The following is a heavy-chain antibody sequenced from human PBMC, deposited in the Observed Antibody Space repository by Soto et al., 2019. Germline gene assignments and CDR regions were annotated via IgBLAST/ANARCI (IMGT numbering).Heavy chain of an antibody. J-gene: IGHJ4*02. CDR1: GASISSSSYY. V-gene: IGHV4-39*01. CDR3: ARRGRDYYDSSGDADY. D-gene: IGHD3-22*01. Sequence: SETLSLTCTVSGASISSSSYYWGWIRQAPGKGLEWIGSIYYSGSTYYNPSLKSRVTISVDTSKNQFSLKLSSVTAADTAVYYCARRGRDYYDSSGDADYWGQGTLVTVS. CDR2: IYYSGST.